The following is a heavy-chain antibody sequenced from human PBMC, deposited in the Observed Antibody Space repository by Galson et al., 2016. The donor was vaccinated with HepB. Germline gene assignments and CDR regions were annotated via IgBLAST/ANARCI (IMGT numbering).Heavy chain of an antibody. D-gene: IGHD1-7*01. V-gene: IGHV4-34*01. Sequence: SETLSLTCAVYGGSLSGYYWSWIRQSPGKGLEWIGEIYHTGTTNYNPSLKSRVTISVDTSKNQFSLKLTAVTAADTAVYYCGRSPENYYVDYWGQGTLVTVPS. CDR3: GRSPENYYVDY. J-gene: IGHJ4*02. CDR2: IYHTGTT. CDR1: GGSLSGYY.